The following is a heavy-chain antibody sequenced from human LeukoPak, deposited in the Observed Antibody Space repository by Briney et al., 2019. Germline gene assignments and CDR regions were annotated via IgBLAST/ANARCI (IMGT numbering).Heavy chain of an antibody. CDR3: ARLPEILTGSYYCYGMDV. CDR1: GGSINSYY. CDR2: IYYSGST. V-gene: IGHV4-59*08. J-gene: IGHJ6*02. Sequence: PSETLSLTCTVSGGSINSYYWSWIRQPPGKGLEWIGYIYYSGSTNYNPSLKSRVTISVDTSKNQFSLKLSSVTAADTAVYYCARLPEILTGSYYCYGMDVWGQGTTVTVSS. D-gene: IGHD3-9*01.